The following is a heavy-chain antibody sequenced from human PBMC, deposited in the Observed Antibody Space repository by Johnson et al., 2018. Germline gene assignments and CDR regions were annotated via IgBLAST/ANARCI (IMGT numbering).Heavy chain of an antibody. CDR1: EFTFSDYY. CDR2: ISDSGSTI. J-gene: IGHJ1*01. D-gene: IGHD1-26*01. Sequence: VQLVESGGNLVKPGGSLRLSCAASEFTFSDYYMSWIRQAPGKGLEWISYISDSGSTIYYADSVKGRFTISRDNAKSSLYLQMNTLRAGDTAVYYCARGERLGALQHWGQRTLVTVSS. V-gene: IGHV3-11*04. CDR3: ARGERLGALQH.